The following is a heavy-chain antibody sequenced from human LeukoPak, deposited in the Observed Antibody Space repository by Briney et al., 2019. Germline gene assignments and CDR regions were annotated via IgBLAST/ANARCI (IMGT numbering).Heavy chain of an antibody. V-gene: IGHV1-46*01. CDR3: ARGGWLDP. CDR2: INPSGGST. CDR1: GYTXTSYF. Sequence: ASVKVSCTASGYTXTSYFIHWVRQAPGHGLEWMGIINPSGGSTSYAQKFQGRVTMTRDTSTRTVYMELSSLRSEDTAVYYCARGGWLDPWGQGTLVTVSS. J-gene: IGHJ5*02.